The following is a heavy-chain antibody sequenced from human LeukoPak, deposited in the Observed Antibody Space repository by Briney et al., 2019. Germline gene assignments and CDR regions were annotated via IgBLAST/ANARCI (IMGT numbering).Heavy chain of an antibody. V-gene: IGHV3-21*05. Sequence: PGGSLRLSCAASGFAFSDYSMNWVRQAPGKGLEWVANTRGSGSGMGSGNYYAGAVKGRFTISRDNAKNSLYLQMNSLRAEYTAFYYCARDDNWGFDYWGQGALVTVSS. CDR1: GFAFSDYS. CDR2: TRGSGSGM. CDR3: ARDDNWGFDY. J-gene: IGHJ4*02. D-gene: IGHD7-27*01.